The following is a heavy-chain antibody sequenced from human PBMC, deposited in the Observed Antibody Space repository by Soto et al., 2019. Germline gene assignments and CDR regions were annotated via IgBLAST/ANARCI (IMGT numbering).Heavy chain of an antibody. CDR3: ARDSGYSYGLPPDY. CDR2: IIPVFGTA. J-gene: IGHJ4*02. V-gene: IGHV1-69*13. CDR1: GDTFSSYA. Sequence: GASVKVSCKASGDTFSSYAISCVRQAPGQGLEWMGGIIPVFGTANYAQKFQGRVTITADESTSTAYMELSSLRSEDTAVYYCARDSGYSYGLPPDYWGQGTLVTVSS. D-gene: IGHD5-18*01.